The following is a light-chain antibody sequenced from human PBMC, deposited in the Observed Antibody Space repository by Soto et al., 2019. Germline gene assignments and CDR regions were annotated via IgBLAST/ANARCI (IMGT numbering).Light chain of an antibody. CDR1: HDIRSD. V-gene: IGKV1-6*01. CDR3: LQDYTYPRT. CDR2: AAS. Sequence: ATQMTQSPSSLSASVGDRVTITCRASHDIRSDLAWYQKKSGKAPKLLIYAASSLQSGVPSRFSGSGSGSYFTLTISSLQPEGFATYYCLQDYTYPRTFGQGTSVEI. J-gene: IGKJ1*01.